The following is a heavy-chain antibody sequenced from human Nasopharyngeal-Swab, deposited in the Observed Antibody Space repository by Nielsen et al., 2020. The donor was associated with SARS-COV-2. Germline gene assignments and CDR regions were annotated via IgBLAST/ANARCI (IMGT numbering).Heavy chain of an antibody. V-gene: IGHV3-9*01. CDR1: GFTFDDYA. Sequence: LKISCAASGFTFDDYAMHWVRQAPGKGLEWVSGISWSSGSIGYADSVKGRFTISRDNAKNSLYLQMNSLRAEDTALYYCAKGTTVTGYWYFDLWGRGTLVTVSS. D-gene: IGHD4-17*01. CDR2: ISWSSGSI. CDR3: AKGTTVTGYWYFDL. J-gene: IGHJ2*01.